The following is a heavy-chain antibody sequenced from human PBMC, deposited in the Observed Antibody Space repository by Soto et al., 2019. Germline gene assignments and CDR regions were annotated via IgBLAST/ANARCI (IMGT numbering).Heavy chain of an antibody. CDR3: ARHVVVPAAANYYSYGMDV. CDR2: IDPSDSYT. J-gene: IGHJ6*02. Sequence: TGESLKISCKGSGYSFTSYWISWVRQMPGKGLEWMGRIDPSDSYTNYSPSFQGHVTISADKSISTAYLQWSSLKASDTAMYYCARHVVVPAAANYYSYGMDVWGQGTTGTVS. V-gene: IGHV5-10-1*01. CDR1: GYSFTSYW. D-gene: IGHD2-2*01.